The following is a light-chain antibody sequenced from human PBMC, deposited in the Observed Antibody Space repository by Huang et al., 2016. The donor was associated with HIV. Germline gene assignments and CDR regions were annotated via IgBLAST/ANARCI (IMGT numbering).Light chain of an antibody. V-gene: IGKV4-1*01. CDR3: QQYYSSPFT. Sequence: DIVMTQSPDSLAVSLGERATINCKSSQTILHDSDIRNYLAWYQQKPGQPHKLLIHWASIRKSGVPDRFIGSGSGTDFTLTISSLQAEDVAVYYCQQYYSSPFTFGPGTNVDI. CDR1: QTILHDSDIRNY. CDR2: WAS. J-gene: IGKJ3*01.